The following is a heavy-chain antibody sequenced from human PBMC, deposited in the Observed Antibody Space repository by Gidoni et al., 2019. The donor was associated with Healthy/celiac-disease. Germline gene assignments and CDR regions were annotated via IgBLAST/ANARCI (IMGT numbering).Heavy chain of an antibody. CDR1: GGSISSGGYY. Sequence: QVQLQESGAGLVKPSQTLSLTCTVSGGSISSGGYYWRWIRQHPGKGLEWIGYIYYSGSTYYNPSLKSRVTISVDTSKNQFSLKLSSVTAADTAVYYCASGGQRGNWFDPWGQGTLVTVSS. V-gene: IGHV4-31*03. CDR2: IYYSGST. CDR3: ASGGQRGNWFDP. J-gene: IGHJ5*02. D-gene: IGHD3-10*01.